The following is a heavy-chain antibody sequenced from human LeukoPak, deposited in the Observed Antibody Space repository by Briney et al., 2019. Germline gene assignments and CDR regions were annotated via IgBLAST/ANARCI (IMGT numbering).Heavy chain of an antibody. D-gene: IGHD4-11*01. CDR3: ARDGFDYSISNWFDP. V-gene: IGHV1-18*01. CDR1: GYTFTSYG. Sequence: ASVKVSCKASGYTFTSYGTSWVRQAPGQGLEWMGWISAYNGNTNYAQKLQGRVTMTTDTSTSTAYMELRSLRSDDTAVYYCARDGFDYSISNWFDPWGQGTLVTVSS. CDR2: ISAYNGNT. J-gene: IGHJ5*02.